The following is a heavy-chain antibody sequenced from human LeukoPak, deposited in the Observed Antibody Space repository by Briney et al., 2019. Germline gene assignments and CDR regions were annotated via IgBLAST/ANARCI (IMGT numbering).Heavy chain of an antibody. CDR2: INPNSGGT. J-gene: IGHJ6*03. D-gene: IGHD1-26*01. V-gene: IGHV1-2*02. Sequence: ASVKVSCKASGYTFTSYAMNWVRQAPGQGLEWMGWINPNSGGTNYAQKFQGRVTMTRDTSISTAYMELSRLRSDDTAVYYCARDLGGSYPSGVYYYYMDVWGKGTTVTVSS. CDR3: ARDLGGSYPSGVYYYYMDV. CDR1: GYTFTSYA.